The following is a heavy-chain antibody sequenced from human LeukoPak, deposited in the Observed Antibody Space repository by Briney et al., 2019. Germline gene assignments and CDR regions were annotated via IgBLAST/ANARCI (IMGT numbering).Heavy chain of an antibody. D-gene: IGHD3-3*01. CDR1: GYTFTGYY. Sequence: GASVKVSCKASGYTFTGYYMHWVRQAPGQGLGWMGWINPNSGGTNYAQKFQGRVTMTRDTSISTAYMELSRLRSDDTAVYYCARDRRFLEWSVCSYWGQGTLVTVSS. CDR2: INPNSGGT. CDR3: ARDRRFLEWSVCSY. J-gene: IGHJ4*02. V-gene: IGHV1-2*02.